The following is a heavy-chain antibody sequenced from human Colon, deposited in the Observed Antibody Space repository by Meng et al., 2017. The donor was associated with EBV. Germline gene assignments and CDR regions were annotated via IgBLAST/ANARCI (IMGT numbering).Heavy chain of an antibody. CDR2: IYFTGSS. D-gene: IGHD3-16*02. Sequence: TLSPTCAVSGGSISSGGYYWNWIRQPPGKGLEWIGYIYFTGSSYYNPPLMSRVGISIETSRNQFSLNLTSVTSADTAVYYCARSHLGDLSFDNWGQGPLGTVAS. V-gene: IGHV4-30-4*01. CDR1: GGSISSGGYY. J-gene: IGHJ4*02. CDR3: ARSHLGDLSFDN.